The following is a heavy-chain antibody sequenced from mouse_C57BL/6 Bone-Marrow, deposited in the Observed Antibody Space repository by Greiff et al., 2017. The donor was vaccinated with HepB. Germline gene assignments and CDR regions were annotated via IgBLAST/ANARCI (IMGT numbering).Heavy chain of an antibody. CDR1: GFTFSDFY. V-gene: IGHV7-1*01. Sequence: EVKLVESGGGLVQSGRSLRLSCATSGFTFSDFYMEWVRQAPGKGLEWIAASRNKANDYTTEYSASVKGRFIVSRDTSQSILYLQMNALRAEDTAIYYCARDEMAYWGQGTLVTVSA. J-gene: IGHJ3*01. CDR3: ARDEMAY. CDR2: SRNKANDYTT.